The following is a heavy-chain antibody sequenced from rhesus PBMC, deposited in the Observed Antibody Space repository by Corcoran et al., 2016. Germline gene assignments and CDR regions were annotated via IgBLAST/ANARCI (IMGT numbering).Heavy chain of an antibody. D-gene: IGHD2-21*01. CDR2: IYWDDDK. Sequence: QVTLKESGPALVKPTQTLTLTCTFAGFSLSTSGMGVGWIRQPTGKTLEWLAHIYWDDDKRNKTSLKSRLTISKDTSKNQVVLTMTNVDPVDTATYYCARSPSSILYFDSWGQGVLVTVSS. CDR1: GFSLSTSGMG. J-gene: IGHJ4*01. CDR3: ARSPSSILYFDS. V-gene: IGHV2-1*01.